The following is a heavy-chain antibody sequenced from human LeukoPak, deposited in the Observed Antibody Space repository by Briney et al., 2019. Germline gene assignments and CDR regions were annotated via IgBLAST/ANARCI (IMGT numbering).Heavy chain of an antibody. CDR1: GFTVSSNY. CDR3: AREGYYDCSGYYYPLYFDY. V-gene: IGHV3-66*01. Sequence: PGGSLRLSCAASGFTVSSNYMSWVRQAPGKGLEWVSVIYSGGSTYYADSVKGRFTISRDNSKNTLYLQMNSLRAEDTAVYYCAREGYYDCSGYYYPLYFDYWGQGTLVTVSS. CDR2: IYSGGST. J-gene: IGHJ4*02. D-gene: IGHD3-22*01.